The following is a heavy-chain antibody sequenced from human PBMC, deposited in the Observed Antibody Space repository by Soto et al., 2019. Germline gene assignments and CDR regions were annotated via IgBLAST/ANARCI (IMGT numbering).Heavy chain of an antibody. CDR2: TYYRSKWYN. Sequence: LLMQSQTLSLTCAISGDSVSSNSAAWNWIRQSPSRGLEWLGRTYYRSKWYNDYAVSVKSRITINPDTSKNQFSLQLNSVTPEDTAVYYCARDADDFWSGFGWFDPWGQGTLVTVSS. V-gene: IGHV6-1*01. CDR1: GDSVSSNSAA. J-gene: IGHJ5*02. D-gene: IGHD3-3*01. CDR3: ARDADDFWSGFGWFDP.